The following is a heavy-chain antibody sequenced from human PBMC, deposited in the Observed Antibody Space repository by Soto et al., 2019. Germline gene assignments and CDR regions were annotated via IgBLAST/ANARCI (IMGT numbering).Heavy chain of an antibody. CDR2: IYESGSI. CDR3: ARSGRSGYYYSYGMDV. CDR1: GDSISGYY. J-gene: IGHJ6*02. Sequence: SETLSLTCTVSGDSISGYYWSWIRQPPGKGLEWIGYIYESGSINYNPSLKSRVTMSIDTSKNQFSLRLSSVTAAGTAVYYCARSGRSGYYYSYGMDVCGQGTTVTVSS. V-gene: IGHV4-59*01. D-gene: IGHD3-22*01.